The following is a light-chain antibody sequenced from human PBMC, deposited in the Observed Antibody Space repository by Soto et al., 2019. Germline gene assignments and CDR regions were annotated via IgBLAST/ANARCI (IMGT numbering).Light chain of an antibody. CDR3: CSYAGSSTSWV. V-gene: IGLV2-23*01. Sequence: QSALTQPASVSGSPGQSITISCTGTSSDAGNYNFVSWYQQHPGKAPKVIIYEDSTRPSGVSNHISGSKSGNTASLTISGLQAEDEADYYCCSYAGSSTSWVFGGGTKLTVL. CDR1: SSDAGNYNF. CDR2: EDS. J-gene: IGLJ3*02.